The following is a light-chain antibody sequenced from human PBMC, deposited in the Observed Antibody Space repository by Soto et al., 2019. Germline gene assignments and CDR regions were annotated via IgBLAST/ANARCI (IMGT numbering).Light chain of an antibody. V-gene: IGKV3-15*01. CDR1: QSVSSN. J-gene: IGKJ1*01. CDR2: GAS. CDR3: QQYNNWPVT. Sequence: EIVVTQSPATLSVSPGERATLSCRASQSVSSNLAWYHLKPGQAPRLLIYGASTRATGIPARFSGSGSGTEFTLTISSLQSEDFAVYYCQQYNNWPVTFGQGTKVDIK.